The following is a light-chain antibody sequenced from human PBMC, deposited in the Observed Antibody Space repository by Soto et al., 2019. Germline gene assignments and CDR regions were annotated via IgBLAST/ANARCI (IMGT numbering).Light chain of an antibody. V-gene: IGKV3D-15*01. Sequence: EIVMTQSPATLSVSPGERATLSCRASQSVSSNLAWYQQKPGQAPRLLIYGASTRATGIPARFSGSGSGTEFTLTISSLQSEDFAVYYCHQYNYWPPLTFGGGTKVEIK. CDR1: QSVSSN. CDR2: GAS. CDR3: HQYNYWPPLT. J-gene: IGKJ4*01.